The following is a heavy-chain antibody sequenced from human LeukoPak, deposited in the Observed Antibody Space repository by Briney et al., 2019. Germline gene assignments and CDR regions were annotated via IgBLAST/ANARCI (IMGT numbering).Heavy chain of an antibody. J-gene: IGHJ4*02. CDR3: TRDQTSSWYEFPFDY. Sequence: GWALRLSSPASGFTFISYEMNWVRQAPARGREGVSYISSSGSTRYYADSVKGRFTISRDNAKNSLYLQMNSLRVEDTAVYYCTRDQTSSWYEFPFDYWGQGTLVTVSS. V-gene: IGHV3-48*03. CDR1: GFTFISYE. D-gene: IGHD6-13*01. CDR2: ISSSGSTR.